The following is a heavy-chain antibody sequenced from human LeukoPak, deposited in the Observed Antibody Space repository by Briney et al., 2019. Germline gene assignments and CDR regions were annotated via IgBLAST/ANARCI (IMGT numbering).Heavy chain of an antibody. V-gene: IGHV4-4*07. D-gene: IGHD3-9*01. Sequence: SETLSLTCTVSGGSISSYYWSWIRQPAGKGLEWIGRMHTSGSTNYNPSLKSRVTMSGDASKNQFSLKLSSVTAADTAVYYCARTRYDILTGYQVIDYWGQGTLVTVSS. CDR1: GGSISSYY. CDR2: MHTSGST. J-gene: IGHJ4*02. CDR3: ARTRYDILTGYQVIDY.